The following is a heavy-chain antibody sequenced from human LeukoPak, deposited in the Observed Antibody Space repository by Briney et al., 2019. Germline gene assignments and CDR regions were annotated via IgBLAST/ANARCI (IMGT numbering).Heavy chain of an antibody. CDR1: GDTFIRYG. Sequence: GASVKVSCKASGDTFIRYGISWVRQAPGQGLEWMGWISTGNGNTNYGQKFQGRVTMTTDTSTGTAYMELRSLRSDDTAMYYCARGRRVVPAAIGGVDPWGQGTLVTVSS. J-gene: IGHJ5*02. V-gene: IGHV1-18*01. CDR2: ISTGNGNT. D-gene: IGHD2-2*01. CDR3: ARGRRVVPAAIGGVDP.